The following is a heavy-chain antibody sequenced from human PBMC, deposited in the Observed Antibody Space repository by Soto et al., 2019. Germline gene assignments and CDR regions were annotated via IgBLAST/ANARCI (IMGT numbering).Heavy chain of an antibody. CDR2: INPSGGST. Sequence: ASVKVSCKASGYTFTSYYMHWVRQAPGQGLEWMGIINPSGGSTSYAQKSQGRVTMTRNTSISTAYMELSSLRSEDTAVYYCARERGFWSGYNWFDPWGQGTLVTVSS. D-gene: IGHD3-3*01. J-gene: IGHJ5*02. CDR1: GYTFTSYY. CDR3: ARERGFWSGYNWFDP. V-gene: IGHV1-46*01.